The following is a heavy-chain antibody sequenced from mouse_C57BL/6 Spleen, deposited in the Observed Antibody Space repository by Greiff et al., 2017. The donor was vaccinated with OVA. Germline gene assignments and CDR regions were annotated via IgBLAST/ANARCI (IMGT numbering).Heavy chain of an antibody. V-gene: IGHV5-9*01. D-gene: IGHD2-12*01. CDR1: GFTFSSYT. J-gene: IGHJ1*03. CDR2: ISGGGGNT. CDR3: ARHGYSSWYFDV. Sequence: EVQLVESGGGLVKPGGSLKLSCAASGFTFSSYTMSWVRQTPEKRLEWVATISGGGGNTYYPDSVKGRFTISRDNAKNTLYLQMSSLRSEDTALYYCARHGYSSWYFDVWGTGTTVTVSS.